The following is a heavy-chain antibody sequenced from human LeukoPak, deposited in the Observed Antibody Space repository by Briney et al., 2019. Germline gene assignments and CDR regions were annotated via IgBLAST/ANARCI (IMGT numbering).Heavy chain of an antibody. CDR3: AREQRSGSYYY. D-gene: IGHD3-10*01. CDR2: IYYSGST. CDR1: GGSISSYY. Sequence: SETLSLTCTVSGGSISSYYWSWIRQPPGKGLEWIGYIYYSGSTYYNPSLKRRVTISVEMSKNQFSLKLSSVTAADTALYYCAREQRSGSYYYWGQGTLVTVSS. J-gene: IGHJ4*02. V-gene: IGHV4-4*08.